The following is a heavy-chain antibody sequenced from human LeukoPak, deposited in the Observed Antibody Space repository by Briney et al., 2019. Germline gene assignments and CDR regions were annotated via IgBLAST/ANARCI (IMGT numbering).Heavy chain of an antibody. Sequence: GGSLRLSCTASGFTFGDYAMSWFRQAPGKGLEWVGFIRSKAYGGTTEYSASVKGGVTISRDDSKSIASLQMNSLKTEDTAVYYCTRVVLGYYGGNPPLDYWGQGTLVTVSS. CDR1: GFTFGDYA. V-gene: IGHV3-49*03. D-gene: IGHD3-10*01. J-gene: IGHJ4*02. CDR3: TRVVLGYYGGNPPLDY. CDR2: IRSKAYGGTT.